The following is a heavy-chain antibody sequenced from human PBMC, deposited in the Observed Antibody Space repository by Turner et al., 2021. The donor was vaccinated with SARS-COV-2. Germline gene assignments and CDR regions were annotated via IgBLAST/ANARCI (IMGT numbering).Heavy chain of an antibody. V-gene: IGHV3-74*01. D-gene: IGHD3-16*01. CDR2: ISDDGSSP. CDR1: GFTFSKFF. CDR3: VRSDVNAWYGLLDY. J-gene: IGHJ4*02. Sequence: EVQMVASGGGLVQPEGSLRLSCAASGFTFSKFFMHWVRQAPGKGLVWVSRISDDGSSPAYADSVKGRFTISRDNAKNTLYLQMNSLTAEDSAVYYCVRSDVNAWYGLLDYWGQGTLVTVSS.